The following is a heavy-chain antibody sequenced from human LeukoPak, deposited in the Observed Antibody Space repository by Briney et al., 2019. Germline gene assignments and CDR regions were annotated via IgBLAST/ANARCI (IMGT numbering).Heavy chain of an antibody. CDR3: AHVDTAMVMLDY. J-gene: IGHJ4*02. CDR2: IYWNDDE. V-gene: IGHV2-5*01. Sequence: SGPTLVKPTQTLTLTCTFSGFSLSTSGVGVGCIRQPPGKALEWLALIYWNDDERYSPSLKSRLTITKDTSKNQVVLTMTNMDPVDTATYYCAHVDTAMVMLDYWGQGTLATVSS. CDR1: GFSLSTSGVG. D-gene: IGHD5-18*01.